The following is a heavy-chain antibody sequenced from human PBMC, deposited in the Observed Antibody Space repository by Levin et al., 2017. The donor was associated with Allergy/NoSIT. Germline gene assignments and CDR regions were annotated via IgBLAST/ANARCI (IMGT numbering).Heavy chain of an antibody. V-gene: IGHV3-7*04. D-gene: IGHD2-21*01. CDR3: AGGLALHY. J-gene: IGHJ4*02. CDR2: IKEDGSEK. Sequence: SCAASGFTFSSYWMNWVRQAPGKGLEFVANIKEDGSEKYHVDSVKGRFTISRDNAKNSLYLQMNSLRAEDTAVYYCAGGLALHYWGQGTLVTVSS. CDR1: GFTFSSYW.